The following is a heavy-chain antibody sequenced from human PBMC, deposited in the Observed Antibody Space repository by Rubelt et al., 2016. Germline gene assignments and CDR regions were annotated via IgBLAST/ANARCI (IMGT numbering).Heavy chain of an antibody. Sequence: QVQLQQWGTGLLKPSETLSRTCAVYGGSFSGFYWSWIRQPPGKGLEWIGEINHSGGTNYNPSLKSRVTISVDKSKNQFSLKLSSVTAADTAVYYCARVWARAAARPYWYFDLWGRGTLVTVSS. CDR2: INHSGGT. J-gene: IGHJ2*01. V-gene: IGHV4-34*01. D-gene: IGHD6-13*01. CDR1: GGSFSGFY. CDR3: ARVWARAAARPYWYFDL.